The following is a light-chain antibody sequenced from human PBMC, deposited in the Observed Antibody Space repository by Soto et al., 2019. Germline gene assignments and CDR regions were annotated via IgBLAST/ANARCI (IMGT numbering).Light chain of an antibody. CDR1: QSVSSY. V-gene: IGKV3-11*01. CDR3: QQRSTWPLT. CDR2: DAS. J-gene: IGKJ4*01. Sequence: EIVLTQSPVTLSLSPGERATLSCRASQSVSSYLAWYQQQPGQAPRLLIYDASKRATGIPARFSGSGSGTDFTLTISSLEPEHFAVYYCQQRSTWPLTFGGGTKVEIK.